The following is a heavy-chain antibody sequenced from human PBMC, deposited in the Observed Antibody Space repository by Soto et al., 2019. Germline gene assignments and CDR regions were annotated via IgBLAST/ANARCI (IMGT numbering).Heavy chain of an antibody. CDR2: IFYSGSGS. CDR3: VRGPSRGSSLFGPLDY. V-gene: IGHV3-64D*06. D-gene: IGHD3-3*01. Sequence: GWSLSLSCSSSVFIFSTFGMFWVRQAPGQGLEYVSAIFYSGSGSYYADPVRGRVTVSRDNSKNMFYLQMSSLRVEDTALYFCVRGPSRGSSLFGPLDYWGQGTQVTVSS. CDR1: VFIFSTFG. J-gene: IGHJ4*02.